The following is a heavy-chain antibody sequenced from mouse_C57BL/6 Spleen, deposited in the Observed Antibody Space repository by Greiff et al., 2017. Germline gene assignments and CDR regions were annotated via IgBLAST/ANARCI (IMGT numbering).Heavy chain of an antibody. J-gene: IGHJ4*01. Sequence: QVQLQQSGPELVKPGASVKISCKASGYAFSSSWMNWVKRRPGKGLEWIGRIYPGDGDTNYNGKFKGKATLTADKSSSTAYMQLSSLTSEDSAVYFCAATVVADYAMDYWGQGTSATVSS. D-gene: IGHD1-1*01. CDR2: IYPGDGDT. V-gene: IGHV1-82*01. CDR1: GYAFSSSW. CDR3: AATVVADYAMDY.